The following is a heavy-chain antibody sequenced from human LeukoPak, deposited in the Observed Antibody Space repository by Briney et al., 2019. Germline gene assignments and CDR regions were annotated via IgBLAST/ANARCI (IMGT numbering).Heavy chain of an antibody. CDR2: IYYSGST. J-gene: IGHJ4*02. V-gene: IGHV4-31*03. D-gene: IGHD3-10*01. CDR3: ARDSDGSGSSTGYFDY. Sequence: SETLSLTCTVSGVSISSGGYYWSWIRQHPGKGLEWIGYIYYSGSTYYNPFLKSRVTISVDTSKNQFSLKLSSVTAADTAVYYCARDSDGSGSSTGYFDYWGQGTLVTVSS. CDR1: GVSISSGGYY.